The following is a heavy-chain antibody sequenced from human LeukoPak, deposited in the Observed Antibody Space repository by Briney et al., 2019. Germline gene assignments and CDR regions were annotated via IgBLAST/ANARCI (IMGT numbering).Heavy chain of an antibody. CDR1: GGSFSGYY. D-gene: IGHD3-22*01. Sequence: PSETLSLTCAVYGGSFSGYYWSWIRQPPGKGLEWIGYIYYSGSTNYNPSLKSRVTISVDTSKNQFSLKLSSVTAADTAVYYCARSRYYYDTSGLDYWGQGILVTVSP. CDR2: IYYSGST. CDR3: ARSRYYYDTSGLDY. V-gene: IGHV4-59*01. J-gene: IGHJ4*02.